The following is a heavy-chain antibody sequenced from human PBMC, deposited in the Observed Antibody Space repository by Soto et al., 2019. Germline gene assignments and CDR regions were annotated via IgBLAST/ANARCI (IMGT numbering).Heavy chain of an antibody. J-gene: IGHJ4*02. V-gene: IGHV3-30-3*01. CDR2: ISYDGSNK. D-gene: IGHD3-10*01. Sequence: GGSLRLSCAASGFTFSSYAMHWVRQAPGKGLEWVAVISYDGSNKYYADSVKGRFTISRDNSKNTLYLQMNSLSAEDTAVYYCARDAGSGSAQHFDYLGQGTLVT. CDR3: ARDAGSGSAQHFDY. CDR1: GFTFSSYA.